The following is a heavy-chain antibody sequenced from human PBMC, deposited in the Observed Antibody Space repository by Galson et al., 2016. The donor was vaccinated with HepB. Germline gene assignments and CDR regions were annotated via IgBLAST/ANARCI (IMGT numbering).Heavy chain of an antibody. D-gene: IGHD3-16*01. Sequence: SVKVSCKASGGTFSNFAISWLRQAPGQSLEWMGWIKSGNGDTKYSQKFQGRLAFTRDTSASTAYMEMSSLSSEDTAVYFCAKDITEALNWGTYHTAGYYLDFWGQGTLVTVSS. CDR2: IKSGNGDT. CDR3: AKDITEALNWGTYHTAGYYLDF. J-gene: IGHJ4*02. V-gene: IGHV1-3*04. CDR1: GGTFSNFA.